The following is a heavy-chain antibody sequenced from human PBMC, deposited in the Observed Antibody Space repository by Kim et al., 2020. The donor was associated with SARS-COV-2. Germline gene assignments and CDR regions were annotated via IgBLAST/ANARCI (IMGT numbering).Heavy chain of an antibody. CDR3: ARGLDYYYGAGSYYNPFRY. D-gene: IGHD3-10*01. Sequence: SRVTISVDTSKNQFSLKLSSVTAADTAVYYCARGLDYYYGAGSYYNPFRYWGQGTLVTVSS. J-gene: IGHJ4*02. V-gene: IGHV4-34*01.